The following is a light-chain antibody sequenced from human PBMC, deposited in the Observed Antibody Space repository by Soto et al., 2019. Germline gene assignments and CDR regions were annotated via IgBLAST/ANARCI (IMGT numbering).Light chain of an antibody. CDR1: QSISSW. J-gene: IGKJ1*01. CDR3: QQYNSYSPT. V-gene: IGKV1-5*01. Sequence: DIQMTQSPSTLSASVGDRVTITCRASQSISSWLAWYQQKPGKAPKLLIYDASSLESGVPSRFRGSGSGTECTLTISSLQPDDFATYYCQQYNSYSPTFCQGTQVAIK. CDR2: DAS.